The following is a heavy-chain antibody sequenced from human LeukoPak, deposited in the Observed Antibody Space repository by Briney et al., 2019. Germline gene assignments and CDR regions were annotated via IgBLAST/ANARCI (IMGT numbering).Heavy chain of an antibody. CDR1: GFTVSSNY. Sequence: GGSLRLSCAASGFTVSSNYMTWVRQAPGKGLEWVSGIGASGGSTYYADSVKGRFTISRDNSKNTLYLQMNSLRTEDTAVYYCAKAEGYDILAGLDYWGQGTLVTVSS. J-gene: IGHJ4*02. CDR2: IGASGGST. D-gene: IGHD3-9*01. CDR3: AKAEGYDILAGLDY. V-gene: IGHV3-23*01.